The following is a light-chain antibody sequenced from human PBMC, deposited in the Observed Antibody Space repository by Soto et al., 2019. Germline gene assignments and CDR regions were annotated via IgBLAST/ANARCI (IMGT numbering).Light chain of an antibody. Sequence: QSALTQPPSASGSPGQSVTISCTGTSSDVGGYNYVSWYQQHPGKAPKLIIYEVSKRPSGVPDRFSGSKSGNTDSLTVSGLQAEHEADYYCSSYAGNNNKVFGTGTKLTVL. J-gene: IGLJ1*01. CDR1: SSDVGGYNY. V-gene: IGLV2-8*01. CDR2: EVS. CDR3: SSYAGNNNKV.